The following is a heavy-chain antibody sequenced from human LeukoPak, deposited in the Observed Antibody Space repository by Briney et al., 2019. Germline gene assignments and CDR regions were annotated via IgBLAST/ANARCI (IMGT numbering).Heavy chain of an antibody. CDR2: IYYSGST. D-gene: IGHD3-10*01. J-gene: IGHJ4*02. Sequence: PSETLSLTCTVSGGSVSSDSYYWSWIRQPPGKGLEWIGYIYYSGSTNYNPSLKSRVTISVDTSKNQFSLKLSSVTAADTAVYYCARGHSSTYYYGSGSYYFDYWGQGTLVTVSS. CDR3: ARGHSSTYYYGSGSYYFDY. V-gene: IGHV4-61*01. CDR1: GGSVSSDSYY.